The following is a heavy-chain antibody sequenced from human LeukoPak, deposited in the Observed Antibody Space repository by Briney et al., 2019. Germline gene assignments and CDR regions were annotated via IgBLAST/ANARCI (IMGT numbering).Heavy chain of an antibody. CDR1: GFTFRNHG. J-gene: IGHJ4*02. V-gene: IGHV3-30*02. CDR2: IRYDELQD. Sequence: GGPLRLSCATSGFTFRNHGMHWVRQAPGKGLEWVAFIRYDELQDYYADSVRGRFTISRDNSKSALYLQMGSLRPEDTAMYYCVRDFSNYVAFFDSWGQGVLVTVSS. D-gene: IGHD4-11*01. CDR3: VRDFSNYVAFFDS.